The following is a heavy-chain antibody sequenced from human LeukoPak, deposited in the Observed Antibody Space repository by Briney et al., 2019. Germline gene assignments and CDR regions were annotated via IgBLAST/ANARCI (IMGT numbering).Heavy chain of an antibody. V-gene: IGHV4-34*01. J-gene: IGHJ5*02. CDR2: INHSGST. CDR3: ARGRIAARRINWFDP. D-gene: IGHD6-6*01. Sequence: SETLSLTCAVYGGSFSGYYWSWLRPPPGKGLEWSGEINHSGSTNYNPSLKSRVTISVDTSKNQFSLKLSSVTAADTAVYYCARGRIAARRINWFDPWGQGTLVTVSS. CDR1: GGSFSGYY.